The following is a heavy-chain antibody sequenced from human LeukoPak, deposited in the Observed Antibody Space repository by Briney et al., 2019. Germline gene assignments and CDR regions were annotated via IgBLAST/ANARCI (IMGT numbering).Heavy chain of an antibody. CDR3: ASLAARRGYYYYGMDV. V-gene: IGHV4-59*01. Sequence: SETLSLTCTVSGGSISGDYWSWIRQPPGKGLEYIGYIYYSGTGSTNYNPSLKSRVTISVDTSKNQFSLKLSSVTPADTAVYYCASLAARRGYYYYGMDVWGQGTTVTVSS. CDR1: GGSISGDY. CDR2: IYYSGTGST. J-gene: IGHJ6*02.